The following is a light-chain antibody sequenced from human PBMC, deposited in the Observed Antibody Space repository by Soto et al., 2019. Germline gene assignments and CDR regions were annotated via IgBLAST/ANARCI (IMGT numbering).Light chain of an antibody. J-gene: IGKJ1*01. CDR1: LTVTNNY. Sequence: EIVLTHSPDTLSLSTGERATLSCRASLTVTNNYLAWYQQKAGQAHRLVIYDASTRATGIPDRFSASGSGTDFTLTISRLEPEDCAVYFCQQYASAPLTFGQGTKGEVK. V-gene: IGKV3-20*01. CDR2: DAS. CDR3: QQYASAPLT.